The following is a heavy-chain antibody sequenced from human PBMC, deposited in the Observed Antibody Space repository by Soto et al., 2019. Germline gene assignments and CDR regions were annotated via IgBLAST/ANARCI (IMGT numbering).Heavy chain of an antibody. CDR3: ASFFLAAPGTSAFDI. J-gene: IGHJ3*02. CDR1: GGYISSYY. CDR2: IYYSGSS. Sequence: SETLSLTYTVSGGYISSYYWSCIRQPPGKGLEWIVYIYYSGSSNYNPSLKSRVAISVDTSTDQISLKLRHVTAADTAVYYCASFFLAAPGTSAFDICGQGTLVTVSS. V-gene: IGHV4-59*01. D-gene: IGHD6-13*01.